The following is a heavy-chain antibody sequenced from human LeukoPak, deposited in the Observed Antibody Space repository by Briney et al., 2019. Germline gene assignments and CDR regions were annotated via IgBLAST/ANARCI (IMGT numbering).Heavy chain of an antibody. CDR1: GFSLSTSGMC. CDR2: IDWDDDK. J-gene: IGHJ4*02. CDR3: ARMDLGPTVTDRYFDY. Sequence: SGPALVKPTQTLTLTCTFSGFSLSTSGMCVSWIRQPPGKALEWLARIDWDDDKYYSTSLKTRLTISKDTSKNQVVLTMTNMDPVDTATYYCARMDLGPTVTDRYFDYWGQGTLVTVSS. D-gene: IGHD4-17*01. V-gene: IGHV2-70*11.